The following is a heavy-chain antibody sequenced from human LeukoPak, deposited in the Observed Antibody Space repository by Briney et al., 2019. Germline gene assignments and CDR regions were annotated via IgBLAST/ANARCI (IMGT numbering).Heavy chain of an antibody. V-gene: IGHV4-59*08. J-gene: IGHJ3*01. CDR2: ISYGGSI. D-gene: IGHD3-10*01. Sequence: PSETLSLTFTVSGASIPSYDWSWIRQSPGKGLEWIGSISYGGSIDYNPSLKTRVTISRDTSKNHFSLRLRSVTAADTAVYFCARLLTTMVRGTITIYSFDVWGQGTMVTVSS. CDR1: GASIPSYD. CDR3: ARLLTTMVRGTITIYSFDV.